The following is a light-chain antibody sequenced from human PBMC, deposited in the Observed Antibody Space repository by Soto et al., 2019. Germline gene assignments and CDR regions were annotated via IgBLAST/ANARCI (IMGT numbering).Light chain of an antibody. CDR1: QSLLHSNGYTY. V-gene: IGKV2-28*01. CDR3: MQALQTPS. Sequence: DLVMTQSPLSLPVTPGEPASISCRSSQSLLHSNGYTYLDWYLQKPGQSPQLLIYLGSNRASGVPDRFSGSGSGTDFTLEISRVEAEDVGVYYCMQALQTPSFGGGTKVEIK. CDR2: LGS. J-gene: IGKJ4*01.